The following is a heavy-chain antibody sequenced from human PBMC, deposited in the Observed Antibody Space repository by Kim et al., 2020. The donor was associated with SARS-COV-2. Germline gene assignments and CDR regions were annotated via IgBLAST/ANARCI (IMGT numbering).Heavy chain of an antibody. Sequence: GGSLRLSCVGSGFTFSAYWMSWVRQAPGKGLEWLANINQDGSETYYVDSVKGRFTVSRDNAKKSLYLQMNSLRDEDTAIYYCAGDHTIVVPVSDYWGQGTLVTVSS. V-gene: IGHV3-7*01. D-gene: IGHD3-22*01. J-gene: IGHJ4*02. CDR1: GFTFSAYW. CDR3: AGDHTIVVPVSDY. CDR2: INQDGSET.